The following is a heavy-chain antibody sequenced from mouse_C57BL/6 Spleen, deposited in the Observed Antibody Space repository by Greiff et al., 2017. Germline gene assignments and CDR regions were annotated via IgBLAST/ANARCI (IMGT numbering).Heavy chain of an antibody. D-gene: IGHD1-1*01. J-gene: IGHJ2*01. CDR2: IYPSDSET. Sequence: QVQLKQPGAELVRPGSSVKLSCKASGYTFTSYWMDWVKQRPGQGLEWIGNIYPSDSETHYTQKFKDKATLAVDKSSSTAYMQLSSLTSEDSAVYYCARRTTVGDYWGQGTTLTVSS. CDR3: ARRTTVGDY. V-gene: IGHV1-61*01. CDR1: GYTFTSYW.